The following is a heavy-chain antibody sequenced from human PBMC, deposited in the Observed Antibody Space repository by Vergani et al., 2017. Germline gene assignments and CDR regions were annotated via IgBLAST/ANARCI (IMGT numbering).Heavy chain of an antibody. CDR2: VSFRGDT. Sequence: QVKLQESGPGLVKPSETLSLTCTVSGASVNSYYWSWIRQPPGKGLEWMGYVSFRGDTLYDPSVKGRMTISLNTSSNQFSLYLTSVTAADTAVYYCAGSRIYYGAGSPDYWGQETLVTVSS. V-gene: IGHV4-59*02. J-gene: IGHJ4*02. D-gene: IGHD3-10*01. CDR3: AGSRIYYGAGSPDY. CDR1: GASVNSYY.